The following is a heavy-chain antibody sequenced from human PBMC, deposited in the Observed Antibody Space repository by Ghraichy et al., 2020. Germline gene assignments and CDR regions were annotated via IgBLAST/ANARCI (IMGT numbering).Heavy chain of an antibody. Sequence: GGSLRLSCAASGFTFSSYWMHWVRQAPGKGLVWVSHINSDGSSTSYADSVKGRFTISRDNAKNTLYLQMNSLRAEDTAVYYCARVGGYADYYFDYWGQGTLVTVSS. CDR2: INSDGSST. D-gene: IGHD5-12*01. CDR3: ARVGGYADYYFDY. CDR1: GFTFSSYW. J-gene: IGHJ4*02. V-gene: IGHV3-74*01.